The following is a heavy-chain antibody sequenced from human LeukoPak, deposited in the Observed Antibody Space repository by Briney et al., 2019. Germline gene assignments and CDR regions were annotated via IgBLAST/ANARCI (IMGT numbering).Heavy chain of an antibody. CDR3: ARDAGFGETDY. D-gene: IGHD3-10*01. CDR2: IYHSGST. J-gene: IGHJ4*02. V-gene: IGHV4-31*03. Sequence: SETLSLTCTVSGGSVTSGGHYWSWIRQYPGRGLDWLGNIYHSGSTYYNPSLKSRVTISVDTSTNQFSLKLSSVSATDTAVYYCARDAGFGETDYWGQGTLVTVSS. CDR1: GGSVTSGGHY.